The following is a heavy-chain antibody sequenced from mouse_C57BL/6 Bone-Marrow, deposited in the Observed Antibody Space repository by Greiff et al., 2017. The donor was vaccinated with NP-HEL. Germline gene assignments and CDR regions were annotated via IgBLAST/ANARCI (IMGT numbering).Heavy chain of an antibody. J-gene: IGHJ3*01. V-gene: IGHV1-72*01. D-gene: IGHD2-2*01. CDR2: IDPNSGGT. Sequence: QVQLQQPGAELVKPGASVKLSCKASGYTFTSYWMHWVKQRPGRGLEWIGRIDPNSGGTKYNEKFKSKATLTVDKPSSTAYMQLSSLTSEDSAVYDCARSGSRYYGYDRAWFAYWGQGTLVTVSA. CDR1: GYTFTSYW. CDR3: ARSGSRYYGYDRAWFAY.